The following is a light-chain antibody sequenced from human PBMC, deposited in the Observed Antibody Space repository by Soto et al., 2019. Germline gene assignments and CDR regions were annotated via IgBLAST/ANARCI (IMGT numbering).Light chain of an antibody. V-gene: IGLV2-23*01. CDR2: EAS. CDR1: SSDVVSYNL. CDR3: FSYACNSLNYV. Sequence: QSALTQPASVSGSPGQSITISCTGPSSDVVSYNLVSWYQQHPGKAPKLMIYEASKRPSGISNRFSGSKSGNAASLTISGLQAEDEADYYCFSYACNSLNYVFGTGTKVTVL. J-gene: IGLJ1*01.